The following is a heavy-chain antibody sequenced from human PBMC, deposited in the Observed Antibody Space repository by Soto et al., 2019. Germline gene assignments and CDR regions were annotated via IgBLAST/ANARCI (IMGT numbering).Heavy chain of an antibody. CDR1: GFSLSTSGVG. Sequence: QITLKESGPTLVKPTQTLTLTCTFSGFSLSTSGVGVGWIRQPPGKALEWLALIYWDDDKRYSPSLKSRLTNTKDTSKNQVVLTMTNMDPVDTATYYCAHTGIAVAGTPFDDWGQGTLVTVSS. V-gene: IGHV2-5*02. CDR3: AHTGIAVAGTPFDD. CDR2: IYWDDDK. D-gene: IGHD6-19*01. J-gene: IGHJ4*02.